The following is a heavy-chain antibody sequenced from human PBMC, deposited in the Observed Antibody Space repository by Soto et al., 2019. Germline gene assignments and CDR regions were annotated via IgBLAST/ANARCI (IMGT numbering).Heavy chain of an antibody. J-gene: IGHJ4*02. V-gene: IGHV4-38-2*02. D-gene: IGHD3-16*01. CDR3: ARVAFGPIDY. CDR2: MYHSGTS. Sequence: SDTLSGTCTVSSYSLSSGYYWGWIRQSPGEGLEWIVSMYHSGTSYYNPSLKSRVPISIDTSNNQFSLKLTSVTPADTAVYFCARVAFGPIDYWGPGTLVTVSS. CDR1: SYSLSSGYY.